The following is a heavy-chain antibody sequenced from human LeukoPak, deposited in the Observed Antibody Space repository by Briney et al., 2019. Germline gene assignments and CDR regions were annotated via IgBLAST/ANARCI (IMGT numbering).Heavy chain of an antibody. Sequence: QAGGSLRLSCVASGFTFDTYWMHWVRQAPGKGLVWVSRIHRDGNNINYADFVQGRFTVSRDNAKNTLYLQMHSLRVEDTAMYYCAREPVSGWLSSVYFDLWGRGTLVTVSS. CDR1: GFTFDTYW. CDR3: AREPVSGWLSSVYFDL. CDR2: IHRDGNNI. D-gene: IGHD3-9*01. V-gene: IGHV3-74*01. J-gene: IGHJ2*01.